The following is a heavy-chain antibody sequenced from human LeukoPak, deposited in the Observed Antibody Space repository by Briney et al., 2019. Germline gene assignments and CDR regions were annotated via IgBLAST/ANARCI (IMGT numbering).Heavy chain of an antibody. CDR1: DGSISSGSYY. J-gene: IGHJ3*01. V-gene: IGHV4-61*02. Sequence: SSETLSLTCTVSDGSISSGSYYWSWIRQPARKGLEWVGRIYTSGGPNYNPSLKSRVTISVDTSKNQFSLKLTSVTAADTAVYYCARDVNGFNYGSAFDVWGQGTMVTVSS. D-gene: IGHD3-10*01. CDR3: ARDVNGFNYGSAFDV. CDR2: IYTSGGP.